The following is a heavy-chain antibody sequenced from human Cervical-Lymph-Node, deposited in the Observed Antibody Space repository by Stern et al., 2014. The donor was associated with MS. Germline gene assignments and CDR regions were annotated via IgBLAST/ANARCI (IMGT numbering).Heavy chain of an antibody. V-gene: IGHV1-2*06. Sequence: QVQLVQSGADVKKPGASVKVSCKASGYTFTAYNMHWLLQAPGQALEWMGRINPKSGVTNYAQKFQDRVTMTRDTSISTVYMELSRLRSNDTAMYYCATRRGCSGGSCSSRSLDYWGQGTLVTVSS. CDR2: INPKSGVT. J-gene: IGHJ4*02. CDR1: GYTFTAYN. D-gene: IGHD2-15*01. CDR3: ATRRGCSGGSCSSRSLDY.